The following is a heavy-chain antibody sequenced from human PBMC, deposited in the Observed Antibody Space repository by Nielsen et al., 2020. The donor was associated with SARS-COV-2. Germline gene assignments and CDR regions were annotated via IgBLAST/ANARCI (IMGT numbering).Heavy chain of an antibody. J-gene: IGHJ6*02. CDR2: INPYSCGP. V-gene: IGHV1-2*06. CDR3: ARARATIFGLVMSYGMDV. Sequence: ASVNVSCKASGYTFPDYYIHWVRQPPAQGLEWMGRINPYSCGPNYAHKFQGTVTITRDASISTVYMEQTSDDTAVYYGARARATIFGLVMSYGMDVWGQGTTVAVSS. CDR1: GYTFPDYY. D-gene: IGHD3/OR15-3a*01.